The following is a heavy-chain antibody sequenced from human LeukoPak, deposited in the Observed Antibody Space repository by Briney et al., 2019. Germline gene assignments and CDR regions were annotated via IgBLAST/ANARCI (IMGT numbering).Heavy chain of an antibody. V-gene: IGHV3-30*18. CDR3: AKDENWGLYYYYGMDV. CDR2: ISYDGSNK. Sequence: GGSLRLSCAASGFTFSSYSMSWVRQAPGKGLEWVAVISYDGSNKYYADSVKGRFTISRDNSKNTLYLQMNSLRAEDTAVYYCAKDENWGLYYYYGMDVWGQGTTVTVSS. CDR1: GFTFSSYS. J-gene: IGHJ6*02. D-gene: IGHD7-27*01.